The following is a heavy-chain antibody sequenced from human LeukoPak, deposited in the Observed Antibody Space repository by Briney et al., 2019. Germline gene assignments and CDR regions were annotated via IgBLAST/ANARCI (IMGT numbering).Heavy chain of an antibody. CDR1: GFTVSGNY. D-gene: IGHD3-16*01. CDR2: IYSGSSI. CDR3: ARVGRGSDGFDY. J-gene: IGHJ4*02. Sequence: GGSLRLSCAASGFTVSGNYMSWVRQAPGKGLEWVSVIYSGSSIYYADSVKGRFTISRDNSKNTLYLQMNSLRAEDTAVYYCARVGRGSDGFDYWGQGTLVTVSS. V-gene: IGHV3-53*01.